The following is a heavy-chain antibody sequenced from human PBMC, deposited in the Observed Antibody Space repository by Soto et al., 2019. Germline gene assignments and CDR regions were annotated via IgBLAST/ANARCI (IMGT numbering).Heavy chain of an antibody. CDR3: ATTLYGSGTYCSSYPPLY. CDR1: GFTVISNY. V-gene: IGHV3-66*01. Sequence: GGSLRLSCAASGFTVISNYMSWIRQAPWKGLEWVSVIYSGGSTYYADSVKGRFTISRDNSKNTLYLQMNSLRAEDTAVYYCATTLYGSGTYCSSYPPLYWGQGTLVTVSS. CDR2: IYSGGST. J-gene: IGHJ4*02. D-gene: IGHD3-10*01.